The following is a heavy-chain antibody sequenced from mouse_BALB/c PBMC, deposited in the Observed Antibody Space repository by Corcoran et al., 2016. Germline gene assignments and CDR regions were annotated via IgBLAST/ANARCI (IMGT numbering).Heavy chain of an antibody. J-gene: IGHJ4*01. D-gene: IGHD1-1*01. CDR3: ARRDYYGSSHGAMDY. Sequence: EVQLQQFGAELVKPGASVKISCKASGYTFTDYNMDWVKQSHGKRLEWIGDINPNYYSTSYNQKFKGKATLTVDKSSSTAYMELRSLTSEDTAVYYCARRDYYGSSHGAMDYWGQGTSVTVSS. V-gene: IGHV1-18*01. CDR2: INPNYYST. CDR1: GYTFTDYN.